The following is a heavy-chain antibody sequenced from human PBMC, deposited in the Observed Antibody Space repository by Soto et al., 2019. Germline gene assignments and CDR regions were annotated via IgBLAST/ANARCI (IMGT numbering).Heavy chain of an antibody. Sequence: GGSLRLSCAASGFTFSSYWMSWVRQAPGKGLEWVANIKQDGSEKYYVDSVKGRFTISRDNAKNSLYLQMNSLRAEDTAVYYCARDLTGYVVPAAMGYWGQGTLVTVSS. CDR1: GFTFSSYW. CDR3: ARDLTGYVVPAAMGY. CDR2: IKQDGSEK. D-gene: IGHD2-2*01. V-gene: IGHV3-7*05. J-gene: IGHJ4*02.